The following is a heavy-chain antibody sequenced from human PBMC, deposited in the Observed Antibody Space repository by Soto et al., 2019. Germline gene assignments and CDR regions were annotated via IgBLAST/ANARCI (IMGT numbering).Heavy chain of an antibody. CDR3: AKNRELRSYYYYGMDV. CDR1: GFTFSSYG. CDR2: ISYDGSNK. V-gene: IGHV3-30*18. J-gene: IGHJ6*02. Sequence: GGSLRLSCAASGFTFSSYGMHWVRQAPGKGLEWVAVISYDGSNKYYADSVKGRFTISRDNSKNTLYLQMNSLRAEDTAVYYCAKNRELRSYYYYGMDVWGQVPTVTVSS. D-gene: IGHD1-26*01.